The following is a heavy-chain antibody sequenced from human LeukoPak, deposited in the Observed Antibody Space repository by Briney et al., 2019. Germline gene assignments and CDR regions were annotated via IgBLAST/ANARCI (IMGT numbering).Heavy chain of an antibody. CDR2: IYYSGST. CDR3: ARDHGGRVVIIPFQH. D-gene: IGHD3-3*01. V-gene: IGHV4-59*12. Sequence: SETLSLTCTVSGGSISSYYWSWIRQPPGKGLEWIGSIYYSGSTYYNPSLKSRVTISVDTSKNQFSLKLSSVTAADTAVYYCARDHGGRVVIIPFQHWGQGTLVTVSS. J-gene: IGHJ1*01. CDR1: GGSISSYY.